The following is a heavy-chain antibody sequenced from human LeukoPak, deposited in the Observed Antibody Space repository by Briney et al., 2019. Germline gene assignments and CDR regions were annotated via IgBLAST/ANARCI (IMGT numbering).Heavy chain of an antibody. CDR3: ARHVDRNCFDL. J-gene: IGHJ5*02. Sequence: PSETLSLTCTVSGGSISSYYWSWLRQPPGKGLEWIGYIYTSGSTKYNPSIKSRVTISAVTSKNQFPLKLSSVTAADTAVYYCARHVDRNCFDLWGQGTLVSVSS. CDR2: IYTSGST. V-gene: IGHV4-4*09. CDR1: GGSISSYY. D-gene: IGHD1-14*01.